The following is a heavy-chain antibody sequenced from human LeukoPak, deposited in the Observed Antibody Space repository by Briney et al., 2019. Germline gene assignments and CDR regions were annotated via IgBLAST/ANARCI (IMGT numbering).Heavy chain of an antibody. CDR2: IYYSGST. CDR1: GGSISSGGYY. J-gene: IGHJ3*02. CDR3: ARDTVDYGGNSVSAFDI. Sequence: SSETLSLTCTVSGGSISSGGYYWSWIRQHPGKGLEWIGYIYYSGSTYYNPSLKSRVTISVDTSKNQFSLKLSSVTAADTAVYYCARDTVDYGGNSVSAFDIWGQGTMVTVSS. D-gene: IGHD4-23*01. V-gene: IGHV4-31*03.